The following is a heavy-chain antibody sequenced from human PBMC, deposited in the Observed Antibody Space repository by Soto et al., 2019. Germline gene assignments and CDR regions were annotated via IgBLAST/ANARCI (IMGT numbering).Heavy chain of an antibody. Sequence: GGSLRLSCAASGFTFISYAMSWVLQAPWKGLEWVSAISGSGGSTYYADSVKGRFTISRDNSKNTLYLQMNSLRAEDTAVYYCARHPERIAQIGWFDPWGQGTLVTVSS. V-gene: IGHV3-23*01. J-gene: IGHJ5*02. CDR3: ARHPERIAQIGWFDP. D-gene: IGHD6-13*01. CDR2: ISGSGGST. CDR1: GFTFISYA.